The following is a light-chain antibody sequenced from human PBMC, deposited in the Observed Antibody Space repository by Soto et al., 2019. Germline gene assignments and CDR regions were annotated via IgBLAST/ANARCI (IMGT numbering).Light chain of an antibody. CDR1: QSVSSSY. V-gene: IGKV3-15*01. J-gene: IGKJ5*01. CDR3: QQYNNWPLT. CDR2: GAS. Sequence: EIVLTQSPGTLSLSPGERAALSCRASQSVSSSYLAWYQQKPGQAPRLLIYGASTRATGIPARFSGSGSGTEFTLTISSLQSEDFAVYYCQQYNNWPLTSGQGTRLEN.